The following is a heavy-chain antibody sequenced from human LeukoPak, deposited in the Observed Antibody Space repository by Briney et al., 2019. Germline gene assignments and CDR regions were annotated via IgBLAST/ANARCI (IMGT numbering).Heavy chain of an antibody. CDR1: GFTFSSFA. J-gene: IGHJ3*02. V-gene: IGHV3-23*01. D-gene: IGHD3-3*01. CDR3: TKGSVLTIFGVAWHAFDI. CDR2: ISGSGDTT. Sequence: GGSLRLSCAASGFTFSSFAVSWVRQAPGKGLEWVSVISGSGDTTYSEDSVKGRFTISRDNSKNTLYLQMNSLRVEDTAIYYCTKGSVLTIFGVAWHAFDIWGQGTTVTVS.